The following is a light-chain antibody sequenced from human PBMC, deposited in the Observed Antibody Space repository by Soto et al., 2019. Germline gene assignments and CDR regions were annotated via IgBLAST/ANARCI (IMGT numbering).Light chain of an antibody. Sequence: LTQPPSASGSPGQSVTISCTGSNNDVGRYSHVSWYQQHPGKAPKLLIYEVYKRPSGVPDRFSGSKSDNTASLTVSGLQTEDEADYYCSSYAGNNNYVFGIGTKVTVL. V-gene: IGLV2-8*01. CDR1: NNDVGRYSH. CDR3: SSYAGNNNYV. CDR2: EVY. J-gene: IGLJ1*01.